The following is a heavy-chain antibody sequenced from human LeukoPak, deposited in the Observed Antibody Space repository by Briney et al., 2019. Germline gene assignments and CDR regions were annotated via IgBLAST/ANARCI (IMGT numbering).Heavy chain of an antibody. Sequence: GSLRLSCAASGFTFSSYTMNWVRQSPGKGLEWVSSITRSSSIFYADSVKGRFTISRDNSKNTLYLQMNSLRAEDTAVYYCAKDVAPYGGNPGFDYWGQGTLVTVSS. CDR2: ITRSSSI. J-gene: IGHJ4*02. V-gene: IGHV3-21*04. CDR3: AKDVAPYGGNPGFDY. D-gene: IGHD4-17*01. CDR1: GFTFSSYT.